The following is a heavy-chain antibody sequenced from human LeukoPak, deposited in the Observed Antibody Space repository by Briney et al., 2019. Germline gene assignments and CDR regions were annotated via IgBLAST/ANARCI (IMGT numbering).Heavy chain of an antibody. CDR3: ARTADTARVVRRYNYFDY. V-gene: IGHV1-69*05. CDR2: IIPIFGTT. D-gene: IGHD5-18*01. J-gene: IGHJ4*02. CDR1: GGTFSNYA. Sequence: SVKVSCKASGGTFSNYAVSWVRQAPGQGLEWMGRIIPIFGTTNYAQKFQARVTITTDESMTTAYMELSSLTSEDTAVYYCARTADTARVVRRYNYFDYWGQGTLVTVSS.